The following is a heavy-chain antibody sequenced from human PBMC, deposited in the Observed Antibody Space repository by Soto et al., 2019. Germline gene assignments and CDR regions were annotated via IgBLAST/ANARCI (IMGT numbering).Heavy chain of an antibody. CDR3: ARGLLLWFGELSRRGGYYYDMDV. CDR1: GGSFSGYY. CDR2: NNDSGST. Sequence: QVQLQQWGAGLLKPSETLSLTCAVYGGSFSGYYWSWIRQTPGKGLEWIGENNDSGSTNNNPSLKTRVTIFVDTPKNPFCLKLSSVAAAVTAVYYWARGLLLWFGELSRRGGYYYDMDVWGKGTTVTVSS. D-gene: IGHD3-10*01. J-gene: IGHJ6*03. V-gene: IGHV4-34*01.